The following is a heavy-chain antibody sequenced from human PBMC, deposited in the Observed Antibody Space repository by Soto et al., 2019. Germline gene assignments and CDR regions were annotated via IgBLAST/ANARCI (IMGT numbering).Heavy chain of an antibody. J-gene: IGHJ4*02. CDR2: ICSSSSYI. CDR3: ARDPGYDFWRVTHLGY. D-gene: IGHD3-3*01. Sequence: EVQLVESGGGLVQPGGSLRLSCAASGFTFSSYIMNWVRQAPGKGLEWVSPICSSSSYIYYADSVKGRFTISRDNAKSSLYLQMNSMRAEDRAVYYCARDPGYDFWRVTHLGYWGQGSLVTVSS. CDR1: GFTFSSYI. V-gene: IGHV3-21*01.